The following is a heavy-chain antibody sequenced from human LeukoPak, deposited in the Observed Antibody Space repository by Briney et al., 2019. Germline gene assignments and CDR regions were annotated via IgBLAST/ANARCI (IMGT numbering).Heavy chain of an antibody. CDR1: GFTFSDYY. J-gene: IGHJ2*01. V-gene: IGHV3-11*06. Sequence: SGGSLRLSCAASGFTFSDYYMSWIRQAPGKGLEWVSYITSSSSYTNYAESVKGRFTISRDNAKTSLYLQMNSLRAEDTAVYCCARGPVDRVATITWYFDLWGRGTLVTVSS. CDR3: ARGPVDRVATITWYFDL. D-gene: IGHD5-12*01. CDR2: ITSSSSYT.